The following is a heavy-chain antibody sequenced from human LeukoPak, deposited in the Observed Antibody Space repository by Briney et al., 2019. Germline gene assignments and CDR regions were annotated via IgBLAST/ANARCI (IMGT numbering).Heavy chain of an antibody. D-gene: IGHD3-9*01. V-gene: IGHV3-23*01. CDR2: ISGSGGST. CDR3: ARVLGPAGALTGYYYYYYGMDV. Sequence: PGGSLRLSCAASGFTFSSYAMSWVRQAPGKGLEWVSAISGSGGSTYYADSVKGRFTISRDNAKNSLYLQMHSMRAEDTAVYYCARVLGPAGALTGYYYYYYGMDVWGQGTTVTVSS. CDR1: GFTFSSYA. J-gene: IGHJ6*02.